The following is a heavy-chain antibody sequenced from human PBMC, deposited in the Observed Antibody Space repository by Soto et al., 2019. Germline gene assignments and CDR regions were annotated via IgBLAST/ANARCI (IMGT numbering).Heavy chain of an antibody. Sequence: QVQLQESGPGLVKPSETLSLTCTVSGGSVSSGSYYWSWIRQPPGKGLEWIGYIYYSGSTNYNPSLKSRVTISVDTSKNQFSLKLSSVTAADTAVYYCARGAPGYCSGGSCYDITGTTSGLWWFDPWGQGTLVTVSS. D-gene: IGHD2-15*01. CDR1: GGSVSSGSYY. CDR3: ARGAPGYCSGGSCYDITGTTSGLWWFDP. V-gene: IGHV4-61*01. J-gene: IGHJ5*02. CDR2: IYYSGST.